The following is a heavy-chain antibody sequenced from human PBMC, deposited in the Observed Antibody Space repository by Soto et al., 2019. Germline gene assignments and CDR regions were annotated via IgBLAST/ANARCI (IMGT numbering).Heavy chain of an antibody. CDR1: GFTFSNYA. CDR2: ITGSGRST. CDR3: ANYYGDYAGGEFFQH. D-gene: IGHD4-17*01. J-gene: IGHJ1*01. Sequence: GGSLRLSCALSGFTFSNYAMNWVRQAPGKGLEWVSAITGSGRSTYYADSVKGRFTISRDNSKNTLYLQMNSLRAEDTAVYYCANYYGDYAGGEFFQHWGQGTLVTVSS. V-gene: IGHV3-23*01.